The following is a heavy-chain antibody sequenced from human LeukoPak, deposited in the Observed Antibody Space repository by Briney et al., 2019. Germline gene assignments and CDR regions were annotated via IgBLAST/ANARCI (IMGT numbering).Heavy chain of an antibody. CDR1: GLNFHTTW. V-gene: IGHV3-15*07. CDR2: IKSKTDGETT. J-gene: IGHJ4*02. CDR3: TTGDRDYEY. D-gene: IGHD4-17*01. Sequence: GGSLRLSCAASGLNFHTTWMNWVRQAPGKGLEWVGRIKSKTDGETTDYAAPVKGRFILSRDDSKNTLYLQMNSLQAEDTAMYYYTTGDRDYEYWGQGTLVTVAS.